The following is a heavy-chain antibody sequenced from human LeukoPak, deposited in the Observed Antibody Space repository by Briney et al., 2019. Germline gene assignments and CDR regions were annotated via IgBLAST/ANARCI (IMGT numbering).Heavy chain of an antibody. CDR3: AGRGYSGRFDP. V-gene: IGHV4-59*01. J-gene: IGHJ5*02. CDR1: GGSISSYY. CDR2: IYYSGST. Sequence: PSEPLSLTCTVSGGSISSYYWSWIRQPPGKGLEWIGYIYYSGSTNYNPSLKSRVTISVDTSKNQFSLKLSSVTAADTAVYYCAGRGYSGRFDPWGQGTLVTVSS. D-gene: IGHD5-18*01.